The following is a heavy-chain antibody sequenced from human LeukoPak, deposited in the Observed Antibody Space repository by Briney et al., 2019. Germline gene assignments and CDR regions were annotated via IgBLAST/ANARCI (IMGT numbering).Heavy chain of an antibody. J-gene: IGHJ4*02. D-gene: IGHD3-22*01. V-gene: IGHV1-2*06. CDR3: ARVGYYESSGYYEY. Sequence: ASVKVSCKASGYTLTDYYMHWVRQAPGQGLEWMGRINPNSGGTNYAQKFQGRVTMTRDTSISTVYMELSRLRSDDTAVYYCARVGYYESSGYYEYWGQGTLVTVS. CDR2: INPNSGGT. CDR1: GYTLTDYY.